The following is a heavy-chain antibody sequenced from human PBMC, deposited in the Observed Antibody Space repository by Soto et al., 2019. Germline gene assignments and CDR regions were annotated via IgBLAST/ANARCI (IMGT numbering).Heavy chain of an antibody. Sequence: GGSLRLSCAASGFTFTNYAMSWVRQAPGKGLEYVSGISSNGVGTYYANSVQGRFTISRDNSKNTVYLQMGSLRPEDMAVYYCARRARPDFYYMDVWGKGTTVTVSS. V-gene: IGHV3-64*01. CDR1: GFTFTNYA. J-gene: IGHJ6*03. D-gene: IGHD6-6*01. CDR3: ARRARPDFYYMDV. CDR2: ISSNGVGT.